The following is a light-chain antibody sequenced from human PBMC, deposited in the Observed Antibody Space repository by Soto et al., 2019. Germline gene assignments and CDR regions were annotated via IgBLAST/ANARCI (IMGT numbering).Light chain of an antibody. CDR1: QGISSY. Sequence: DIQLTQPPSFLSASVGDRVTITCRASQGISSYLAWYQQKPGKAPKLLIYAASTLQSGVPSRFSGSGSGTEFTLTISSLQTEDFATYYCQQLNSYPRTFGQGTKVEIK. CDR3: QQLNSYPRT. CDR2: AAS. V-gene: IGKV1-9*01. J-gene: IGKJ1*01.